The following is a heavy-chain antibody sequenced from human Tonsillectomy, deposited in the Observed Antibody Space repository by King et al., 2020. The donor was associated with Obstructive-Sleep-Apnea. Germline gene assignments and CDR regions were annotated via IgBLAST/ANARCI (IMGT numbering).Heavy chain of an antibody. V-gene: IGHV3-23*04. CDR2: ISGSGGST. D-gene: IGHD3-22*01. J-gene: IGHJ4*02. CDR1: GFTFSSYA. CDR3: AKGIQLWPSEYYYDSSGYYFDY. Sequence: VQLVESGGGLVQPGGSLRLSCAASGFTFSSYAMSWVRQAPGKGLEWVSAISGSGGSTYYADSVKGRFTISRDNSKITLYLQMNSLRAEDTAVYYCAKGIQLWPSEYYYDSSGYYFDYWGQGTLVTVSS.